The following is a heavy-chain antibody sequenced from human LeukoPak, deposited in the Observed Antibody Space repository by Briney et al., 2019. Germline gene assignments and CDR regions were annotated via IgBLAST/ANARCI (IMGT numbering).Heavy chain of an antibody. Sequence: ASVKVSCKASGYTFTSYDINWVRQATGQGLEWMGWMNPNSGNTGYAQKFQGRVTITRNTSISTVYMELSSLRSEDTAVYYCARGRSSYGDYRLRFDPWGQGTLVTVSS. D-gene: IGHD4-17*01. CDR3: ARGRSSYGDYRLRFDP. CDR1: GYTFTSYD. V-gene: IGHV1-8*03. J-gene: IGHJ5*02. CDR2: MNPNSGNT.